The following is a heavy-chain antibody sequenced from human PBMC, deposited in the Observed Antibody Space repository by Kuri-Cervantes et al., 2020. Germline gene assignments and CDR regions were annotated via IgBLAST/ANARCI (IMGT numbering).Heavy chain of an antibody. CDR2: IYHSGST. J-gene: IGHJ4*02. CDR1: GDSISSSNW. D-gene: IGHD3-9*01. CDR3: ARGGHAILTGYSD. Sequence: SETLSLTCALSGDSISSSNWWSWVRLPPGKGLEWIGSIYHSGSTYYNQSLKSRVTISVDTSKNRFSLKLRSVTAADTAVYYCARGGHAILTGYSDWGQGTLVTVSS. V-gene: IGHV4-4*02.